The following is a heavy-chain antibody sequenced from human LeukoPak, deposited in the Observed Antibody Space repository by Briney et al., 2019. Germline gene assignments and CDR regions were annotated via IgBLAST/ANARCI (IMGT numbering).Heavy chain of an antibody. D-gene: IGHD3-10*01. CDR2: INTNTGNP. Sequence: ASVKVSCKASGYTFTSYAMNWVRQAPGQGLEWMGWINTNTGNPTYAQGFTGRFVFSLDTSVSTAYLQISSLKAEDTAVYYCARSELWFGELLPPRDWFDPWGQGTLVTVSS. CDR3: ARSELWFGELLPPRDWFDP. J-gene: IGHJ5*02. V-gene: IGHV7-4-1*02. CDR1: GYTFTSYA.